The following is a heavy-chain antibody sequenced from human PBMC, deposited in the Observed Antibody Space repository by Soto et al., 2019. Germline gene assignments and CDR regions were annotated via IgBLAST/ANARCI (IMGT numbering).Heavy chain of an antibody. CDR3: AKAEQPGVEYYYGMDV. Sequence: EVQLVESGGVVVQPGGSLRLSCAASGFTFDDYTMHWVRQAPGKGLEWVSLISWDGGSTYYADSVKGRFTISRDNSKNSLYLQMNSLRTEDTALYYCAKAEQPGVEYYYGMDVWGQGTTVTVSS. CDR1: GFTFDDYT. J-gene: IGHJ6*02. V-gene: IGHV3-43*01. D-gene: IGHD6-13*01. CDR2: ISWDGGST.